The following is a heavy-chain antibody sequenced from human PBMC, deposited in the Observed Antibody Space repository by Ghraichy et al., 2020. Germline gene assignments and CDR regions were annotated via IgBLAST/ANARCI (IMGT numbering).Heavy chain of an antibody. Sequence: LSLTCTVSGGSISNIDSYWGWIRQPPGKGLEWIGSIYYSGSTYYNPSLKSRVTISVDTSKNQFSLKLSSVTATDTAVYYCARRKGVIAVDYWGQGTLVTVSS. CDR2: IYYSGST. V-gene: IGHV4-39*01. D-gene: IGHD3-10*01. CDR1: GGSISNIDSY. J-gene: IGHJ4*02. CDR3: ARRKGVIAVDY.